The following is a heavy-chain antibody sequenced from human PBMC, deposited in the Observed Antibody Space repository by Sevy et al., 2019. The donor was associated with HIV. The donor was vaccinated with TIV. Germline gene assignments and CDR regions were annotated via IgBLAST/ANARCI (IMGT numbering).Heavy chain of an antibody. D-gene: IGHD3-3*01. CDR2: IYYSGTT. CDR3: ARWHDFWSGYYTGYYYGMDV. J-gene: IGHJ6*02. Sequence: LPETLSLTCTVSGGSISSGGYYWTWIRQHPGKGLEWIGYIYYSGTTYYNPSLKSRVTISVDTSKNQFSLKLSSVTAADTAVYYCARWHDFWSGYYTGYYYGMDVWGQGTTVTVSS. CDR1: GGSISSGGYY. V-gene: IGHV4-31*03.